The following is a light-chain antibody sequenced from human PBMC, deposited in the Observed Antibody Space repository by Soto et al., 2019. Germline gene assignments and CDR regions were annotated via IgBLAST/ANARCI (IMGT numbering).Light chain of an antibody. J-gene: IGKJ1*01. CDR1: QSVSLS. CDR3: QERTGWPPWT. Sequence: EIVLTQSPATLSLSPGGRATLSCRASQSVSLSLAWYQQKPGQPPRLLIYDASKRASAFPARFSGCRSGTDFTLTISSREPEDFAVYYCQERTGWPPWTLGQGTKVEIE. CDR2: DAS. V-gene: IGKV3-11*01.